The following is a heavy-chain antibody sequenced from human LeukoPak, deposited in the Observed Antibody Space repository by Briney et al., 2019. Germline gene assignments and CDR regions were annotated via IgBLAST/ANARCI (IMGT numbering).Heavy chain of an antibody. CDR1: GGTFSNYA. CDR2: IIPVLGIA. J-gene: IGHJ5*02. Sequence: SVKVSCKASGGTFSNYAISWVRQAPGQGLEWMGRIIPVLGIANYAQKFQGGLTITADKSTSTAYMELSSLRSEDTAMYYCAGALGGGTIAARIGWFDPWGQGTLLTVSS. V-gene: IGHV1-69*04. CDR3: AGALGGGTIAARIGWFDP. D-gene: IGHD6-6*01.